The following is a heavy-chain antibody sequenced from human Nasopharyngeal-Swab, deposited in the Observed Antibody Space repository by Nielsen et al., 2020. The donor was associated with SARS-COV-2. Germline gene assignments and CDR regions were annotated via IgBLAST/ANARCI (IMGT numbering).Heavy chain of an antibody. D-gene: IGHD4-17*01. V-gene: IGHV4-34*01. J-gene: IGHJ4*02. CDR2: INHSGST. CDR3: ARAYGDYHY. Sequence: SETLSLTCAVYGGSFSGYYWSWIRQPPGKGLEWIGEINHSGSTNYNPSLKSRVTISVDTSKNQFSLKLSSVTAADPAVYYCARAYGDYHYWGQGTLVTVSS. CDR1: GGSFSGYY.